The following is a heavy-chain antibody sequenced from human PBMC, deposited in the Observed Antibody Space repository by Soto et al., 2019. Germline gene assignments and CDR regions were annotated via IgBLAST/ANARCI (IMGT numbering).Heavy chain of an antibody. CDR1: GFTFTSYC. Sequence: QVQLVQSGAEVKKPGASVKVSCKTSGFTFTSYCMHWVRQAPGQGLEWMGIINPSGGGTSYAQKFQGRGTMTRDTSTSTAYMEMSSLRYEDTAMYYCATYYCAREGSSGWAFDYWGQGTLVTVSS. J-gene: IGHJ4*02. CDR2: INPSGGGT. D-gene: IGHD6-19*01. CDR3: ATYYCAREGSSGWAFDY. V-gene: IGHV1-46*01.